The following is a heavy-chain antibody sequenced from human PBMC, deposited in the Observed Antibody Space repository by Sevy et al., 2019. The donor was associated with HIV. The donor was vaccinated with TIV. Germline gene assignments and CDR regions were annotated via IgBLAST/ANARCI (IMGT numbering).Heavy chain of an antibody. D-gene: IGHD3-3*01. CDR3: TRLGRYDFWSGPQGTYNWFDP. J-gene: IGHJ5*02. V-gene: IGHV3-73*01. CDR2: IRSKANSYAT. Sequence: GGSLRLSCAASGFTFSGSAMHWVRQASGKGLEWVGRIRSKANSYATAYAASVKGRFTNSRDDSKNTTYLQMNSLKTEDMDVYYCTRLGRYDFWSGPQGTYNWFDPWGQGTLVTVSS. CDR1: GFTFSGSA.